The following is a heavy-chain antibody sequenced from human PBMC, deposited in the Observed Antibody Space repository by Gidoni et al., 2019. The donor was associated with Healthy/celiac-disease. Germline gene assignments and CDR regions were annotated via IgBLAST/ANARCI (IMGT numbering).Heavy chain of an antibody. CDR3: ARHKHSGYEGQWYFDL. J-gene: IGHJ2*01. D-gene: IGHD5-12*01. Sequence: QLQLQESGPGLVKPSETLSLTCTVSGGSISSSSYYWGWIRQPPGKGLEWIGSIYYSGSTYYNPSLKSRVTISVDTSKNQFSLKLSSVTAADTAVYYCARHKHSGYEGQWYFDLWGRGTLVTVSS. CDR2: IYYSGST. V-gene: IGHV4-39*01. CDR1: GGSISSSSYY.